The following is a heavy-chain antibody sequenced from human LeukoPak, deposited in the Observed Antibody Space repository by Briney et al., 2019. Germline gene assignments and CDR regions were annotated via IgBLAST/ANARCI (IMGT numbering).Heavy chain of an antibody. V-gene: IGHV3-74*01. CDR2: IKSDGSST. D-gene: IGHD3-22*01. J-gene: IGHJ4*02. Sequence: GGSLRLSCAASGFPFGSYWMHWVRQAPGKGLVWVSRIKSDGSSTSYADSVKGRFTISRDNAKNTVYLQMNSLRVEDTAVYYCARGGYLTYLIDYWGQGTLVTVSS. CDR1: GFPFGSYW. CDR3: ARGGYLTYLIDY.